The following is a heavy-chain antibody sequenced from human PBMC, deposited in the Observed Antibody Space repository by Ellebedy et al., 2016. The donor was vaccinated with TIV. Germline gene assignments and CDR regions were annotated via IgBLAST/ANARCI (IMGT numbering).Heavy chain of an antibody. J-gene: IGHJ4*02. Sequence: GESLKISXAGSGFTFRGYAMSWVRQAPGTGLEWVSGISGSGDTTYYADSVKGRFTMSRDRFTNSLYLQMNGLRADDSAVYYCAPEGSYEDSNGAFHYWGQGTLVTVSS. CDR2: ISGSGDTT. CDR1: GFTFRGYA. D-gene: IGHD4-11*01. V-gene: IGHV3-23*01. CDR3: APEGSYEDSNGAFHY.